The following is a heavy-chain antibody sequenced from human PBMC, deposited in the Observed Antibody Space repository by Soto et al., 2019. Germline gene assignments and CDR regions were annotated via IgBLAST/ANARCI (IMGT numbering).Heavy chain of an antibody. CDR1: GYTFTSYG. CDR3: ARDLLDIVVVVAATEASLIYFDY. Sequence: ASVKVSCKASGYTFTSYGISWVRQAPGQGLEWMGWISAYNGNTNYAQKLQGRVTMTTDTSTSTAYMELMSLRSDDTAVYYCARDLLDIVVVVAATEASLIYFDYWGQGTLVTVSA. J-gene: IGHJ4*02. V-gene: IGHV1-18*01. CDR2: ISAYNGNT. D-gene: IGHD2-15*01.